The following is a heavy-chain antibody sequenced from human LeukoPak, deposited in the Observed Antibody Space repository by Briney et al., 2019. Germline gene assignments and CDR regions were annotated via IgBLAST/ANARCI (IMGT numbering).Heavy chain of an antibody. V-gene: IGHV4-39*07. CDR2: IYYSGNT. CDR1: GGSVSSSSYY. CDR3: ARGRRDIVVVPAAQFDP. J-gene: IGHJ5*02. Sequence: SETLSLTCSVSGGSVSSSSYYWGWIRQPPGKGLEWIGSIYYSGNTYYKSSLKSRVTISVDTSKNQFSLKLSSVTAADTAVYYCARGRRDIVVVPAAQFDPWGQGTLVTVSS. D-gene: IGHD2-2*01.